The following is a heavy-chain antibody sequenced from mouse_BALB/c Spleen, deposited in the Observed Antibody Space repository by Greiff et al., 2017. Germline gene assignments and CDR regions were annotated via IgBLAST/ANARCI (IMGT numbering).Heavy chain of an antibody. D-gene: IGHD1-1*01. CDR1: GYTFSSYL. CDR3: ARDYYGSSYEAMDY. V-gene: IGHV1-9*01. J-gene: IGHJ4*01. CDR2: ILPGSGST. Sequence: VQPQQSGAELMKPGASVKISCKATGYTFSSYLIEWVKQRPGHGLEWIGEILPGSGSTNYNEKFKGKATFTADTSSNTAYMQLSSLTSEDSAVYYCARDYYGSSYEAMDYWGQGTSVTVSS.